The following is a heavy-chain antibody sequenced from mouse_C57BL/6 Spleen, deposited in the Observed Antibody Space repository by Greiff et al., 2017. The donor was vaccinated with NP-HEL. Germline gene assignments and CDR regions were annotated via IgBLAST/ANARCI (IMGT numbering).Heavy chain of an antibody. CDR3: ARDYGSWYFDV. CDR2: SRNKANDYTT. V-gene: IGHV7-1*01. CDR1: GFTFSDFY. D-gene: IGHD1-1*01. J-gene: IGHJ1*03. Sequence: EVKVVESGGGLVQSGRSLRLSCATSGFTFSDFYMEWVRQAPGKGLEWIAASRNKANDYTTEYSASVKGRFIVSRDTSQSILYLQMNALRAEDTAIYYCARDYGSWYFDVWGTGTTVTVSS.